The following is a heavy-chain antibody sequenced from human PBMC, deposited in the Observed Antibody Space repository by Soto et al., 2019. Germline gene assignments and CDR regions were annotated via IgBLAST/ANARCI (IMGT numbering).Heavy chain of an antibody. J-gene: IGHJ6*02. CDR1: GDSISSDYYH. Sequence: QVQLQQSGPGLVKPSQTLSLTCTVSGDSISSDYYHWTWIRQSPGKGLEWIGYIHHSGSILYNPSLKSQVTISVDTSKNQFSLHLTSVTAADTALYFCAREDDGGDSLDVWGQGTTVTVSS. CDR2: IHHSGSI. D-gene: IGHD2-21*02. CDR3: AREDDGGDSLDV. V-gene: IGHV4-30-4*08.